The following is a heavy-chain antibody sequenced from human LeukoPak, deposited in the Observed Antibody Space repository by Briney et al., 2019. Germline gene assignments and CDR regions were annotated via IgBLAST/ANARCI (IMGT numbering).Heavy chain of an antibody. D-gene: IGHD3-22*01. CDR3: ARPGGYYYTNWFFDL. CDR1: GSSFTGYW. J-gene: IGHJ2*01. Sequence: GESLKISCQGSGSSFTGYWIGWVRQMPGKGLEWMGIIYPDDSDTRYSPSFQGQVTISADRSISTAYPQWSSLKASDTAIYYCARPGGYYYTNWFFDLWGRGTLVTVSS. CDR2: IYPDDSDT. V-gene: IGHV5-51*01.